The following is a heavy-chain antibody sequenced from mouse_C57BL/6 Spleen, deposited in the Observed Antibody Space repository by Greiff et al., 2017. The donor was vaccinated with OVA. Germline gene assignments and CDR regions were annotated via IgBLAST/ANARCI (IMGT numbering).Heavy chain of an antibody. J-gene: IGHJ4*01. D-gene: IGHD3-2*02. CDR3: ARRVSSSGYYAMDY. V-gene: IGHV1-59*01. Sequence: QVQLQQSGAELVRPGTSVKLSCKASGYTFTSYWMHWVKQRPGQGLEWIGVIDPSDSYTNYNQKFKGKATLTVDTSSSTAYMQLSSLTSEDAAVYYCARRVSSSGYYAMDYWGQGTSVTVSS. CDR2: IDPSDSYT. CDR1: GYTFTSYW.